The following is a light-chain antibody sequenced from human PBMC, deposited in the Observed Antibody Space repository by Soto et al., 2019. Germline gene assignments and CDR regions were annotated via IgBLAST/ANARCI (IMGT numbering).Light chain of an antibody. CDR3: QQYGSSGT. CDR2: DAS. CDR1: QSVRSS. J-gene: IGKJ1*01. V-gene: IGKV3-11*01. Sequence: EVVLTQSPATLPLSPGDSATLSCRASQSVRSSLAWYQQKPGQAPRLLIYDASKRATGIPARFTGSASGTVFTLTISRLEPEDFAVYYCQQYGSSGTFGQGTKVDIK.